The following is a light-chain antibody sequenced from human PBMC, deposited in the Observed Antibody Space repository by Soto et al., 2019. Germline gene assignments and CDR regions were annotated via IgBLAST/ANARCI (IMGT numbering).Light chain of an antibody. CDR1: SSNIGAGYD. CDR2: GNS. Sequence: QSVLTQPPSVSGAPGQRVTISCTGSSSNIGAGYDVHWYQQLPGTAPKLLIYGNSNRPSGVPDRFSGSKSGTSASLAITGLLAEEEDDYYYQSSDSSLSGAWVFGAGTKLTVL. V-gene: IGLV1-40*01. CDR3: QSSDSSLSGAWV. J-gene: IGLJ3*02.